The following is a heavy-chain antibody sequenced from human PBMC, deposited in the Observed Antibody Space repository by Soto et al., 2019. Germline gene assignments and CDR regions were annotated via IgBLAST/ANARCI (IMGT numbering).Heavy chain of an antibody. D-gene: IGHD3-16*02. CDR3: ARGFVIMNPYSGLDA. CDR2: SRNEANSYST. CDR1: GFSFNDHY. Sequence: EVQLVESGGGLVQPGGSLRLSCVASGFSFNDHYMDWVRQAPGKGLEWVGSSRNEANSYSTDYAASVKGSFTISRDDPENSLHMQMNSLKMADTAVDYCARGFVIMNPYSGLDAWGQGTTVTVSS. V-gene: IGHV3-72*01. J-gene: IGHJ6*02.